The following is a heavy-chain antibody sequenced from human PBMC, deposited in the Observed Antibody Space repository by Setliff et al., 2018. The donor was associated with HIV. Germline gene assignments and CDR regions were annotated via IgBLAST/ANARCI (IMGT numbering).Heavy chain of an antibody. D-gene: IGHD2-21*02. V-gene: IGHV4-34*01. CDR2: ISHTGST. CDR3: AISIVGGTSEMY. Sequence: SETLSLTCAVYGGSFSAYYWSWIRQSPEMGLEWIAEISHTGSTKYNPSLGSRVTISLATSKNQFSLSLRSLSAADTAVYYCAISIVGGTSEMYWAQGTLVTVSS. CDR1: GGSFSAYY. J-gene: IGHJ4*02.